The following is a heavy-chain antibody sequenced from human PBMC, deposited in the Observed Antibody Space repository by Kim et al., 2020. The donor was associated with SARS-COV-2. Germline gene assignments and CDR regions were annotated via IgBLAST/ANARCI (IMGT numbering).Heavy chain of an antibody. CDR1: GFTFSNYA. J-gene: IGHJ3*02. CDR3: ARNPVIAAAVVI. V-gene: IGHV3-30-3*01. Sequence: GGSLRLSCAASGFTFSNYAMHWVRQAPGKGLEWVAGIRSDGNNKDYADSVKGRVTITRDNSNNTLSAQMNILRVEDKDMDEYARNPVIAAAVVIW. D-gene: IGHD2-21*01. CDR2: IRSDGNNK.